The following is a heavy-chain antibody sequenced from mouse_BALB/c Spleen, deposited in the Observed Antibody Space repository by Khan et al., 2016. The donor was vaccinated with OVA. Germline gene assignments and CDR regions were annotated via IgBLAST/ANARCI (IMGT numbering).Heavy chain of an antibody. V-gene: IGHV5-6*01. D-gene: IGHD1-1*01. J-gene: IGHJ3*01. CDR3: ARLAYYYNSEGFAY. CDR2: INTGGAYT. Sequence: EVMLVESGGDFVRPGGSLKLSCAASGFTFSTYGMSWVRQTPDKRLEWVATINTGGAYTYYQDTVKGRFTISRDNAKNTLNLQLSSLKSEDTARYDCARLAYYYNSEGFAYWGRGTLVTVSA. CDR1: GFTFSTYG.